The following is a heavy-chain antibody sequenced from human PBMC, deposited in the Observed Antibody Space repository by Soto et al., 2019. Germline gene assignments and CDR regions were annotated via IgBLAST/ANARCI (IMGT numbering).Heavy chain of an antibody. Sequence: EVQLLESGGGLVQPGGSLRLSCAASGFTFSSYAMSWVRQAPGKGLEWVSAISGSGGSTYYADSVKGRFTISRDNSKNTLYLQMNSLRAEDTAVYYCAKTPGIAVAGIDPLDYWGQGTLVTVSS. J-gene: IGHJ4*02. CDR1: GFTFSSYA. V-gene: IGHV3-23*01. D-gene: IGHD6-19*01. CDR3: AKTPGIAVAGIDPLDY. CDR2: ISGSGGST.